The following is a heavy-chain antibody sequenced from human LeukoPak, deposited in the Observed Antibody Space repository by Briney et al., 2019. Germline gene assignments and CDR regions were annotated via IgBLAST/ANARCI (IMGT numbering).Heavy chain of an antibody. J-gene: IGHJ4*01. V-gene: IGHV3-33*01. D-gene: IGHD4-11*01. Sequence: GRSLRLSCAASGFIFSHYGMHWVRQPPGKGLEWVAVIWSDGSNRFYADSVKGRFTISRDNSQKTLFLQMNSLRAEDTAIYYCARDAQRGFDYSNSLEYWGHGTLVTVSS. CDR1: GFIFSHYG. CDR3: ARDAQRGFDYSNSLEY. CDR2: IWSDGSNR.